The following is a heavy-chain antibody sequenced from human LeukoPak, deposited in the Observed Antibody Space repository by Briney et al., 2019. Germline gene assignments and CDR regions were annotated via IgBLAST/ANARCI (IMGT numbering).Heavy chain of an antibody. J-gene: IGHJ4*02. V-gene: IGHV4-59*08. CDR2: IYYSGST. CDR1: GGSISSYY. D-gene: IGHD3-22*01. Sequence: PSGTLSLTCTVSGGSISSYYWSWIRQPPGKGLEWIGYIYYSGSTNYNPSLKSRVTISVDTSKNQFSLKLSSVTAADTAVYYCASSIYSSGYYYASYWGQGTLVTVSS. CDR3: ASSIYSSGYYYASY.